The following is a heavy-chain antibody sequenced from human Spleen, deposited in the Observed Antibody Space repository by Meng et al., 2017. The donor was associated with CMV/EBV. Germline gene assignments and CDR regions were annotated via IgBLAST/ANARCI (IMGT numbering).Heavy chain of an antibody. CDR1: GFTFNNSW. CDR2: IKQDGGEE. D-gene: IGHD6-6*01. CDR3: ARIGYSSPSFDY. V-gene: IGHV3-7*01. J-gene: IGHJ4*02. Sequence: GESLKIPCVDSGFTFNNSWMSWVRQAPGKGLEWLANIKQDGGEEHYVAALKGRFTISRDNARNLVSLQMSSLRVDDTAVYYCARIGYSSPSFDYWGQGTLVTVSS.